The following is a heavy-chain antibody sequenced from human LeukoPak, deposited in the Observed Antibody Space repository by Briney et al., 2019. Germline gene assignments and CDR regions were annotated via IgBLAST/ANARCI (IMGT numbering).Heavy chain of an antibody. V-gene: IGHV3-64*01. CDR3: ASDYDSVWGIYRL. D-gene: IGHD3-16*02. Sequence: GGSLRLSCAASGFSFDAYTMHWVRQAPGKGLEYVSAISSNGGSTYYANSVRGRFTISRDNSKNTLFVQMGSLRAEDMAVYYCASDYDSVWGIYRLWGQGTLVTVSS. J-gene: IGHJ4*02. CDR1: GFSFDAYT. CDR2: ISSNGGST.